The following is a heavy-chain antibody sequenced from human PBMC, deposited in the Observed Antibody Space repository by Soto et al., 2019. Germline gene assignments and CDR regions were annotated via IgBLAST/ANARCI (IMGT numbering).Heavy chain of an antibody. CDR2: IYYSGST. Sequence: PSEILSLTSTVSGGTISSYYWSWIRQPPGKGLEWIGYIYYSGSTNYNPSLKSRVTISVDTSKNQFSLKLSSVTAADTAVYYCARDRYGSGSYSYNWFDPWGQGTLVTVSS. V-gene: IGHV4-59*01. J-gene: IGHJ5*02. CDR1: GGTISSYY. CDR3: ARDRYGSGSYSYNWFDP. D-gene: IGHD3-10*01.